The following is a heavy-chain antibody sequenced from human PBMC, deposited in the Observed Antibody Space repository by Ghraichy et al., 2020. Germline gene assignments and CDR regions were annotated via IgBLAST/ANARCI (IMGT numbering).Heavy chain of an antibody. V-gene: IGHV4-39*01. CDR2: IYYSGST. D-gene: IGHD4-23*01. CDR1: GGSISSSSYY. J-gene: IGHJ6*02. CDR3: NNYGGNPYYYYYYGMDV. Sequence: SETLSLTCTVSGGSISSSSYYWGWIRQPPGKGLEWIGSIYYSGSTYYNPSLKSRVTISVDTSKNQFSLKLSSVTAADTAVYYCNNYGGNPYYYYYYGMDVWGQGTTVTVSS.